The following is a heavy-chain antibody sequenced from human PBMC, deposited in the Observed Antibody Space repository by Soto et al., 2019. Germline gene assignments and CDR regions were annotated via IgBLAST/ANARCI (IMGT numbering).Heavy chain of an antibody. V-gene: IGHV2-5*01. CDR1: VFSLTTTGVG. CDR3: AHSGGAALGLYYLDY. J-gene: IGHJ4*02. Sequence: QITLKESGPPLVKPTQTLTLTCTFSVFSLTTTGVGVSWIRQPPGKALEWLALIYWHDDKRYSPSLKSRLTIYKDISKNQVVLKKTNMDHVDPPTHHCAHSGGAALGLYYLDYGDQGALVRVSS. CDR2: IYWHDDK. D-gene: IGHD2-8*02.